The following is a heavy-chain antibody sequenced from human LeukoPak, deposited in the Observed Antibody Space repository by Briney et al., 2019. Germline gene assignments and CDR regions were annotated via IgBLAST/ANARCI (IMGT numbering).Heavy chain of an antibody. CDR1: GFTFSSYE. V-gene: IGHV3-48*03. Sequence: QSGGSLRLSCAASGFTFSSYEMNWVRQAPGKGLEWVSYISSSGSTIYYADSVKGRFTISRDNAKNSLYLQTNSLRAEDTAVYYCARGDVAVAGTPYYYGMDVWGKGTTVTVSS. D-gene: IGHD6-19*01. CDR2: ISSSGSTI. CDR3: ARGDVAVAGTPYYYGMDV. J-gene: IGHJ6*04.